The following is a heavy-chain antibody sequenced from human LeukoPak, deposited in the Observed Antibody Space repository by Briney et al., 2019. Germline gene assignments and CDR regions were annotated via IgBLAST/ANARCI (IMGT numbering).Heavy chain of an antibody. CDR2: MYHSGSA. D-gene: IGHD5-18*01. Sequence: SETLSLTCAVSGGSISSNNWWSWVRQPPNKGLEWIGEMYHSGSAIYNPSLKSRVTISADKSKNQFSLKLSSVTAADTAVYYCARGGRDTAMVTRFDYYYYYMDVWGKGTTVTVSS. V-gene: IGHV4-4*02. CDR3: ARGGRDTAMVTRFDYYYYYMDV. CDR1: GGSISSNNW. J-gene: IGHJ6*03.